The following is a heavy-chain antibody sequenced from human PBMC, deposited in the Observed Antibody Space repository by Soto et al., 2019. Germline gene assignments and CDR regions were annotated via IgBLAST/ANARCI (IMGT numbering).Heavy chain of an antibody. J-gene: IGHJ4*02. Sequence: HPGGSLRLSCAASGFTFSSYAMSWVRQAPGKGLEWVSAISGSGGSTYYADSVKGRFTISRDNSKNTLYLQMNSLRAEDTAVYYCAKGIYYYDSSGSRGNDYWGQGTLVTVSS. CDR2: ISGSGGST. V-gene: IGHV3-23*01. CDR1: GFTFSSYA. D-gene: IGHD3-22*01. CDR3: AKGIYYYDSSGSRGNDY.